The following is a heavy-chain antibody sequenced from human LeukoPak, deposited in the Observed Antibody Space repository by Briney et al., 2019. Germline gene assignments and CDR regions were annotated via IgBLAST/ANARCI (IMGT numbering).Heavy chain of an antibody. CDR3: ARQLGNYYRAFDY. Sequence: ASVKVSCKASGYTFTGHYIHWVRQAPGQGLEWVGWINPASSGTNFAQKFQGRVTMTWDTSTSTAHMELSSLTPDDAAVFYCARQLGNYYRAFDYWGQGSLVTVSS. CDR1: GYTFTGHY. V-gene: IGHV1-2*02. CDR2: INPASSGT. D-gene: IGHD1-26*01. J-gene: IGHJ4*02.